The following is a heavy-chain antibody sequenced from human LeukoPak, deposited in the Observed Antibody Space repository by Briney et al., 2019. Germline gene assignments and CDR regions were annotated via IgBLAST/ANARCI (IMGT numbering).Heavy chain of an antibody. CDR2: IYYSGST. CDR1: GGSISSGDYY. CDR3: ARVGDYVWGSPDY. V-gene: IGHV4-30-4*01. Sequence: SQTLSLTCTVSGGSISSGDYYWSWIRQPPGKGLEWIGYIYYSGSTYYNPSLKSRVTISVDTSKNQFSLKLSSVTAADTAVYYCARVGDYVWGSPDYWGQGTLVTVSS. D-gene: IGHD3-16*01. J-gene: IGHJ4*02.